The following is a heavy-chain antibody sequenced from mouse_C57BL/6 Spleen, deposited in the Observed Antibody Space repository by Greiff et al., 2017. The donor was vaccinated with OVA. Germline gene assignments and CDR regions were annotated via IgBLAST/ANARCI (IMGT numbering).Heavy chain of an antibody. CDR1: GFTFNTYA. CDR3: VRIYYDHDGGDY. J-gene: IGHJ4*01. D-gene: IGHD2-4*01. CDR2: IRRKSSNYAT. Sequence: EVHLVESGGGLVQPKGSLKLSCAASGFTFNTYAMHWVRQAPGKGLEWVARIRRKSSNYATYYADSVKDRFTISRDDSQSMLYLQMNNLKTEDTAMYYCVRIYYDHDGGDYWGQGTSVTVSS. V-gene: IGHV10-3*01.